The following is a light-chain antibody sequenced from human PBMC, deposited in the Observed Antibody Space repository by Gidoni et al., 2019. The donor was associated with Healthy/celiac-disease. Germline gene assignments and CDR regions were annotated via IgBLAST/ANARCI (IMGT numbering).Light chain of an antibody. J-gene: IGKJ4*01. CDR2: GAS. CDR1: QSVSSSY. V-gene: IGKV3-20*01. CDR3: QQYGSSLT. Sequence: EIVLTPSPGTLSLSPGERATLPCRASQSVSSSYLAWYQQKPGQAPRLLIYGASSRATGIPDRFSGSGSGTDFTLTISRLEPEDFAVYYWQQYGSSLTFXGXTKVEIK.